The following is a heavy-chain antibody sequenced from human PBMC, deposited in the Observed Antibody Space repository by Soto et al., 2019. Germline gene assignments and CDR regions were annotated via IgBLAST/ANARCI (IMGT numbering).Heavy chain of an antibody. Sequence: SQTLSLTCAISGDSVSSNSAAWNWIRQSTSRGLELLGRTYYRSKWYNDYAVSVKSRITINPDTSKNQFSLQLNSVTPEDTAVYYCARIIVGATRLHYYYYGMDVWGQGTTVTFSS. CDR1: GDSVSSNSAA. CDR2: TYYRSKWYN. CDR3: ARIIVGATRLHYYYYGMDV. V-gene: IGHV6-1*01. J-gene: IGHJ6*02. D-gene: IGHD1-26*01.